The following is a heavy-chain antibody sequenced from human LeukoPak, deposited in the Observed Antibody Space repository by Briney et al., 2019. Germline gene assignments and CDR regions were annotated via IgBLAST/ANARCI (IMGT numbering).Heavy chain of an antibody. CDR2: ISSSGIYT. Sequence: KPGGSLRLSCAASGFTFSSYSMTWVRQAPGKGLKWVSTISSSGIYTYYADSVKGRFTISRDDAKNSLYLQMNSLRAVDTAVYYCASLHYYDSSGRDYWGQGTLVTVSS. D-gene: IGHD3-22*01. CDR1: GFTFSSYS. V-gene: IGHV3-21*01. CDR3: ASLHYYDSSGRDY. J-gene: IGHJ4*02.